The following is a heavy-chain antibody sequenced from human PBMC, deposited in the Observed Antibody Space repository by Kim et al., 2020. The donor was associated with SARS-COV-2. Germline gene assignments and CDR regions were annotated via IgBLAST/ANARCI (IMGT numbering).Heavy chain of an antibody. CDR2: ISSNGGST. CDR1: GFTFSSYA. CDR3: VKAYRSRGYSGYVGGWGDY. V-gene: IGHV3-64D*06. J-gene: IGHJ4*02. Sequence: GGSLRLSCSASGFTFSSYAMHWVRQAPGKGLEYVSAISSNGGSTYYADSVKGRFTISRDNSKNTLYLQMSSLRAEDTAVYYCVKAYRSRGYSGYVGGWGDYWGQGTLVTVSS. D-gene: IGHD5-12*01.